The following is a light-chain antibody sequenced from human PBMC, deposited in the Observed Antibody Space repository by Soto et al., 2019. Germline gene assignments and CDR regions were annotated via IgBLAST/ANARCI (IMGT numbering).Light chain of an antibody. Sequence: EIVMTQSPATLSVSPGERATLSCRASQSVSSNLAWYQQKPGQAPRLLIYDASTRATGVPGRFSGRGSRTEFTLSISSLQSEDFAVYYCQQYNNWPRRTFGQGTKVDIK. CDR3: QQYNNWPRRT. V-gene: IGKV3-15*01. CDR2: DAS. CDR1: QSVSSN. J-gene: IGKJ1*01.